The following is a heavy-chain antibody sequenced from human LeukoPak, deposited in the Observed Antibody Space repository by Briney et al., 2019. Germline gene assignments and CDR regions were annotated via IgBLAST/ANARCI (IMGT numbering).Heavy chain of an antibody. Sequence: SETLSLTCTVSGGSISSSSYYWGWIRQPPGKGLEWIGSIYYSGSTYYNPSLKSRVTISVDTSKNQFSLKLSSVTAADTAVYYCARLESTPYQLPKNYYYYGMDVWGQGTTVTVSS. J-gene: IGHJ6*02. CDR3: ARLESTPYQLPKNYYYYGMDV. V-gene: IGHV4-39*01. CDR2: IYYSGST. D-gene: IGHD2-15*01. CDR1: GGSISSSSYY.